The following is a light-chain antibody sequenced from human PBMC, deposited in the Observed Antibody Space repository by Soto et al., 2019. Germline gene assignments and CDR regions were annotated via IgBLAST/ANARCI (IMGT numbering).Light chain of an antibody. V-gene: IGKV1-5*01. CDR1: QSISSW. CDR2: DAS. Sequence: DIQMTQSPSTLSASVGDRVTITCLASQSISSWLSWYQQKPGKAPKLLIYDASSLESGGPSRFSGSGAGAEVSLTISSLQPDDFAAYYCQQYNSYPLTFGGGTKVDIK. CDR3: QQYNSYPLT. J-gene: IGKJ4*01.